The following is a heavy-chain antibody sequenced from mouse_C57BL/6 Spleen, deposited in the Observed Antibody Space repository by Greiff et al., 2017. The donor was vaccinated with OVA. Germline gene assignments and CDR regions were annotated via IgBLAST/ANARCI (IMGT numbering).Heavy chain of an antibody. V-gene: IGHV1-26*01. CDR2: INPNNGGT. J-gene: IGHJ2*01. CDR1: GYTFTDYY. CDR3: ARWHFDY. Sequence: EVQLQQSGPELVKPGASVKISCKASGYTFTDYYMNWVKQSHGKSLEWIGDINPNNGGTSYNQKFKGKATLTVDKSSSTAYMELRSLTSEDSAVYYCARWHFDYWGQGTTLTVSS.